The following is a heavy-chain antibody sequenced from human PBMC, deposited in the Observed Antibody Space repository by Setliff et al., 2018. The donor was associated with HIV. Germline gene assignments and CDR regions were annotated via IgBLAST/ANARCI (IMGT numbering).Heavy chain of an antibody. V-gene: IGHV1-18*01. D-gene: IGHD6-19*01. CDR3: TRVPGWTDH. J-gene: IGHJ1*01. CDR2: INTKSGYT. Sequence: ASVKVSCKATGYIFATYGISWVRQAPGQGLEWMGWINTKSGYTKYVQTFEGRITMTTHTSTSTVFLELRSLRFDDTAVYFCTRVPGWTDHWGQGTQVTVSS. CDR1: GYIFATYG.